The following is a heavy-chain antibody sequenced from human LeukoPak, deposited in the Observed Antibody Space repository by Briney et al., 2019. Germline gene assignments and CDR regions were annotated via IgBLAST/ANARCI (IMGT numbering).Heavy chain of an antibody. D-gene: IGHD6-13*01. V-gene: IGHV3-21*01. CDR2: ISSSSSYI. CDR3: ARTELVRGMDV. Sequence: GGSLRLSCAASGFTFSRYSMNWVRQAPGKGLEWVSSISSSSSYIYYADSVKGRFTISRDNAKNSLYLQMNSLRAEDTAVYYCARTELVRGMDVWGQGTTVTVSS. CDR1: GFTFSRYS. J-gene: IGHJ6*02.